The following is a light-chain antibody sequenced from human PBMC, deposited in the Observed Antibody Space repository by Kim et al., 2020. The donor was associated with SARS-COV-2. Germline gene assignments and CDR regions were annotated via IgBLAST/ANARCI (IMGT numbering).Light chain of an antibody. Sequence: PGGTVSLTLCSSSGAVGSGHYPNWLQQKPGLAPRTLIYDTTKKHSLTPARFSGSILGDKAALTLSGALPEDEADYYCLLSYANFAVFGGGTKLTVL. J-gene: IGLJ2*01. CDR3: LLSYANFAV. V-gene: IGLV7-46*01. CDR1: SGAVGSGHY. CDR2: DTT.